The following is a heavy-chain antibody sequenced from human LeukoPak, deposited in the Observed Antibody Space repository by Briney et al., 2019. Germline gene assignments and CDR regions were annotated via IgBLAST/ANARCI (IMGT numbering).Heavy chain of an antibody. CDR1: GFTFNNYA. Sequence: GGSLRLSCAASGFTFNNYAMSWVRQAPGKGLEWVSATSGCGASTYYADSVKGRFTISRDNSKNTLYLQMNSLRAEDTAVYYCAKAGSVVVVPAASEPPFDSWGQGTLVTVSS. D-gene: IGHD2-2*01. V-gene: IGHV3-23*01. J-gene: IGHJ4*02. CDR3: AKAGSVVVVPAASEPPFDS. CDR2: TSGCGAST.